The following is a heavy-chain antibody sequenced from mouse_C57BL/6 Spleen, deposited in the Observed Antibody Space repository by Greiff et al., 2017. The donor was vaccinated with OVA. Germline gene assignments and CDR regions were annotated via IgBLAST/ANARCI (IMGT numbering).Heavy chain of an antibody. CDR2: IDPEDGDT. CDR1: GFNIKDYY. V-gene: IGHV14-1*01. D-gene: IGHD1-1*01. CDR3: TSITTVWYFDV. J-gene: IGHJ1*03. Sequence: VQLQQSGAELVRPGASVKLSCTASGFNIKDYYMHWVKPRPEQGLEWIGRIDPEDGDTEYAPKFQGKATMTADTSSNTAYRQRSSLTSEDTAVYYCTSITTVWYFDVWGTGTTVTVAS.